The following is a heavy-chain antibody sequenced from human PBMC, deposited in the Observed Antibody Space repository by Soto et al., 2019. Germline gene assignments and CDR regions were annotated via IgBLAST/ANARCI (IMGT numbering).Heavy chain of an antibody. V-gene: IGHV3-23*01. CDR2: ISGSGGRT. CDR3: AKDYYDSSGPPGAFDI. CDR1: GFTFSSYA. Sequence: PGGSLRLSCAAYGFTFSSYAMSWVRQAPGKGLEWVSSISGSGGRTYFADSVKGRFTISRDNSKNTLFLQMNSLRAEDTAVYYCAKDYYDSSGPPGAFDIWGQGTMVTVSS. J-gene: IGHJ3*02. D-gene: IGHD3-22*01.